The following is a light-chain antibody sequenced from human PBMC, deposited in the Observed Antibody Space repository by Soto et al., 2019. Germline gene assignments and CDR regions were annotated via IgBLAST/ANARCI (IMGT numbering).Light chain of an antibody. Sequence: QSVLTQPRSVSGSPGQSVTISCTGTSSDVGGCKYVSWYQQHPGKVPKLMMFDVSERPSGVPDRFSGSKSGNTASLSISGLQAEDEADYYCCAYAGSYTVLFGGGTKVTVL. CDR1: SSDVGGCKY. CDR2: DVS. CDR3: CAYAGSYTVL. V-gene: IGLV2-11*01. J-gene: IGLJ2*01.